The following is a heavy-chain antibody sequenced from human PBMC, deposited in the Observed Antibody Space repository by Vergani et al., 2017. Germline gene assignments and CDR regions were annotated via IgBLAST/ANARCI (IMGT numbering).Heavy chain of an antibody. CDR2: IYPGDSDT. Sequence: EVQLVQSGAEVKKPGESLKISCKGSGYSFTSYWIGWVRQMPGKGLEWMGIIYPGDSDTRYSPSFQGQVTISADKSISTAYLQWSSLKASDTAMYYCARAVRAQYCTNGVCYTRWFDPWGQGTLVTVSS. CDR1: GYSFTSYW. V-gene: IGHV5-51*01. D-gene: IGHD2-8*01. J-gene: IGHJ5*02. CDR3: ARAVRAQYCTNGVCYTRWFDP.